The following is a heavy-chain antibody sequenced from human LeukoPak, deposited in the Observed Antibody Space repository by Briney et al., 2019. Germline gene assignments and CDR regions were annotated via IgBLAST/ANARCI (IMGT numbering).Heavy chain of an antibody. Sequence: GGTLRLSCAASGFTFSSYGMSWVRQAPGKGLEWVSAISGSGGSTYYADSVKGRFTISRDNSKNTLYLQMNSPRAEDTAVYYCAKDPTYYYGSGSYSGFDYWGQRTLVTVSS. D-gene: IGHD3-10*01. CDR1: GFTFSSYG. V-gene: IGHV3-23*01. J-gene: IGHJ4*02. CDR2: ISGSGGST. CDR3: AKDPTYYYGSGSYSGFDY.